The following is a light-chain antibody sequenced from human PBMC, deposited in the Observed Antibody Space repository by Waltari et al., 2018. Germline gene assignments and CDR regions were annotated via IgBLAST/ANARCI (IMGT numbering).Light chain of an antibody. CDR1: GSDIGGNKY. CDR2: DVT. Sequence: QSALTQPASVSGTPGQSITISCSGTGSDIGGNKYVSWYHQHPGEAPKVIIYDVTSRPSGVSDRFSGSKSGNTAFLTISGLQAEDEADYYCSSYATTRVIFGGGTKVTVL. CDR3: SSYATTRVI. V-gene: IGLV2-14*03. J-gene: IGLJ2*01.